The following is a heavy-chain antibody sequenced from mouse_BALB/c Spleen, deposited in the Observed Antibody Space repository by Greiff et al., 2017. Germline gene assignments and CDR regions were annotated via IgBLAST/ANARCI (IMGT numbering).Heavy chain of an antibody. CDR3: ARYSSEYYAMDY. CDR1: GFNIKDTY. V-gene: IGHV14-3*02. CDR2: IDPANGNT. J-gene: IGHJ4*01. D-gene: IGHD3-1*01. Sequence: EVQLQQSGAELVKPGASVKLSCTASGFNIKDTYMHWVKQRPEQGLEWIGRIDPANGNTKYDPKFQGKATITADTSSNTAYLQLSSLTSEDTPVYYCARYSSEYYAMDYWGQGTSVTVSS.